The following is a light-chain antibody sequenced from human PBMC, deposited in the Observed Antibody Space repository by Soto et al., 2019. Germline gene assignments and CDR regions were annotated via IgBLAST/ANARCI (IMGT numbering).Light chain of an antibody. V-gene: IGKV3-20*01. CDR2: GAS. CDR1: QTVGNNY. J-gene: IGKJ4*01. CDR3: QQYASSPLT. Sequence: ELVLTQSPGTLSLSPGERATLSCRASQTVGNNYVAWYQQIRGQTPRLLIYGASNRATGIPDRISGSGSGTDFTLTISRLDPEDCAVYYCQQYASSPLTFGGGTKVEIK.